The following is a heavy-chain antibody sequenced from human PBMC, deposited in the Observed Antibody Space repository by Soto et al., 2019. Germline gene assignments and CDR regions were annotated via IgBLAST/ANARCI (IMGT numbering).Heavy chain of an antibody. V-gene: IGHV3-23*01. CDR3: AKVLKAVAGTYDY. CDR1: GFTFSIYA. D-gene: IGHD6-19*01. CDR2: ISGSGDYT. J-gene: IGHJ4*02. Sequence: EVQLLESGGGLVQPGGSLRLSCAASGFTFSIYAMSWVRQAPGKGLEWVSAISGSGDYTYYADSVKGRFAISRDNSKNTLYLQMNSLRAEDTAVYYCAKVLKAVAGTYDYWGQGILVTVSS.